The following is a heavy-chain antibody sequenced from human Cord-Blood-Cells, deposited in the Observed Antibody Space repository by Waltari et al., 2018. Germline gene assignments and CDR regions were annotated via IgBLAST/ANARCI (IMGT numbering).Heavy chain of an antibody. V-gene: IGHV4-34*01. CDR1: GGSFSGYY. D-gene: IGHD2-15*01. CDR2: INHSGST. J-gene: IGHJ3*02. CDR3: ARHRGCSGGSCYDAFDI. Sequence: QVQLQQWGAGLFKPSETLSLTCAVDGGSFSGYYWSWIRHPPGKGLEWIGEINHSGSTNYNPSLKSRVTISVDTSKNQFSLKLSSVTAADTAVYYCARHRGCSGGSCYDAFDIWGQGTMVTVSS.